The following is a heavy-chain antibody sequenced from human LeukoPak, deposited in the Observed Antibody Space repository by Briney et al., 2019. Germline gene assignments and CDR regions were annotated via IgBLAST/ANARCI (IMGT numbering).Heavy chain of an antibody. Sequence: GGSLRLSCAASGFTFSGYSMYWVGPAPAKGLEWVSYISRSSTTIYYADSVRGRFTISIDKPKNSLYLQINSLRPEETAVYYCTREGPCGGSCYVYWGQGALFTVSS. CDR3: TREGPCGGSCYVY. J-gene: IGHJ4*02. CDR2: ISRSSTTI. V-gene: IGHV3-48*01. CDR1: GFTFSGYS. D-gene: IGHD2-2*01.